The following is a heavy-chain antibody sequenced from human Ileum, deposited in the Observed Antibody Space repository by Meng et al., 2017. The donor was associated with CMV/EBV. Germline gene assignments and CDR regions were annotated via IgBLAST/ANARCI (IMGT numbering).Heavy chain of an antibody. CDR2: IKQDGSEK. Sequence: GESLKISCAASGFIFSSYWMSWVRQAPGKGLEWVANIKQDGSEKYYVDSVKGRFTISRDNSKNSLYLQMNNLRAEDTAVYYCARDLVRAARPDYYGRDVWGQGNTVNVAS. D-gene: IGHD6-6*01. CDR3: ARDLVRAARPDYYGRDV. CDR1: GFIFSSYW. J-gene: IGHJ6*02. V-gene: IGHV3-7*01.